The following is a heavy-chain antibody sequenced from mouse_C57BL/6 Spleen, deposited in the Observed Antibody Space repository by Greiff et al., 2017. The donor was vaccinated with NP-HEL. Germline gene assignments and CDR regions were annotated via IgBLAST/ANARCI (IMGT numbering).Heavy chain of an antibody. CDR1: GYAFSSYW. V-gene: IGHV1-80*01. CDR2: IYPGDGDT. D-gene: IGHD1-1*01. Sequence: QVQLQQSGAELVKPGASVKISCKASGYAFSSYWMNWVKQRPGKGLEWIGQIYPGDGDTNYNGKFKGKATLTADKSSSTAYMQLSSLTSEDSAVYFCARHTTVVGGYFDYWGQGTTLTVSS. CDR3: ARHTTVVGGYFDY. J-gene: IGHJ2*01.